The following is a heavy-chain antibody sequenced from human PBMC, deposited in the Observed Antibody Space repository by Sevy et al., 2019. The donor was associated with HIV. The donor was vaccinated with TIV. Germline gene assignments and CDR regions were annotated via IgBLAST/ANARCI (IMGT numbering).Heavy chain of an antibody. V-gene: IGHV1-18*01. J-gene: IGHJ6*02. CDR3: ASSAAPSSSWYDGYYYGMDV. D-gene: IGHD6-13*01. Sequence: ASVKVSCKASGYTFTSYGISWVRQAPGQGLEWMGWISAYNGNTNYAQKLQGRVTMTTDTSTSTAYMELRSLRSDDTAVYYCASSAAPSSSWYDGYYYGMDVWGQGTTVTVSS. CDR1: GYTFTSYG. CDR2: ISAYNGNT.